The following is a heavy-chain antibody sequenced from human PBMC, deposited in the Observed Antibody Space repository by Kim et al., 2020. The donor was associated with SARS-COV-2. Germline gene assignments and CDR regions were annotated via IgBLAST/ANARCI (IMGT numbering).Heavy chain of an antibody. V-gene: IGHV4-34*01. Sequence: SETLSLTCAVYGGSFSGYYWSWIRQPPGKGLEWIGEINHSGSTNYNPSLKSRVTISVDTSKNQFSLKLSSVTAADTAVYYCARGLRLPGTYCTNGVCNPARGSYYYGMDVWGQGTTVTVSS. J-gene: IGHJ6*02. CDR3: ARGLRLPGTYCTNGVCNPARGSYYYGMDV. D-gene: IGHD2-8*01. CDR2: INHSGST. CDR1: GGSFSGYY.